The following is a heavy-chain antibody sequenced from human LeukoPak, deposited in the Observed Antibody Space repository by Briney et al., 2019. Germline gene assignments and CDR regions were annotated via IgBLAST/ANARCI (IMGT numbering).Heavy chain of an antibody. V-gene: IGHV1-46*01. CDR3: ARKVGVFFDY. CDR2: INPSGGST. J-gene: IGHJ4*02. Sequence: GASVTVSCMASGYTFTSYYMHWVRQAPGQGREWMGIINPSGGSTSYAQKFQGRVTMTRDMSTSTVYMELSSLRSEDTAVYYCARKVGVFFDYWGQGTLVTVSS. D-gene: IGHD1-26*01. CDR1: GYTFTSYY.